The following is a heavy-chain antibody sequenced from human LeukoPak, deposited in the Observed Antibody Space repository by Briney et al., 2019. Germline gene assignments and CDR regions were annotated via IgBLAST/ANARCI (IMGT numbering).Heavy chain of an antibody. D-gene: IGHD3-9*01. CDR3: ARRGYDILTGYLFFDY. J-gene: IGHJ4*02. V-gene: IGHV4-39*01. CDR1: GGSIRSSYYY. CDR2: IYDSGST. Sequence: PSETLSLTCTVSGGSIRSSYYYWGWIRQPPGKGLEWIGSIYDSGSTYYNPSLKSRVTISVDTSKNQFSLKLSSVTAADTAVYYCARRGYDILTGYLFFDYWGQGTLVTVSS.